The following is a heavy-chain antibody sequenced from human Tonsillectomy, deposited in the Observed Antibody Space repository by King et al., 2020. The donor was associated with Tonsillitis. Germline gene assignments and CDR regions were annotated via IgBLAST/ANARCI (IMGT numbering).Heavy chain of an antibody. CDR1: GDSVSSNSVA. CDR3: ARELSCSGGSCYSGWFDP. J-gene: IGHJ5*02. Sequence: VQLPQSGPGLVKPSQTLSLTCAISGDSVSSNSVAWNWIRQSPSRGLEWLGRTYYRSKWSNDSAESVKGRIIINPDTSKNQFSLQLKSVTPEDTAVYYCARELSCSGGSCYSGWFDPWGQGTLVTVSS. V-gene: IGHV6-1*01. D-gene: IGHD2-15*01. CDR2: TYYRSKWSN.